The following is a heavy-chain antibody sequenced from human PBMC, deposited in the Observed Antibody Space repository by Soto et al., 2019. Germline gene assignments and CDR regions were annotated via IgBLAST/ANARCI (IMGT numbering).Heavy chain of an antibody. Sequence: GGSLRLSCAASGFTFNNYGIPWVRQAPGMGLEWVAVISSDGSKEYYGDSVKGRFTVYRDSSKDTLYLQMNSLRAEDTAVYYCARDREYSGDNWFDPWGQGTLVTVSS. D-gene: IGHD2-21*01. CDR3: ARDREYSGDNWFDP. J-gene: IGHJ5*02. CDR1: GFTFNNYG. CDR2: ISSDGSKE. V-gene: IGHV3-33*01.